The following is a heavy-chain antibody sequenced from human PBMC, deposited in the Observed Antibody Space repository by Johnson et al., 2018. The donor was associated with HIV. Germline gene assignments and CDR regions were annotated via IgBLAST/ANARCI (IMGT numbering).Heavy chain of an antibody. CDR3: ANALILDAFNI. V-gene: IGHV3-23*04. CDR1: GLTFSTYA. D-gene: IGHD2-21*01. J-gene: IGHJ3*02. Sequence: VQVVESGGGLVQTGGSLRLSCAASGLTFSTYAMNWVRQAPGKGLEWVSVISGGDDDTYYADPVKGRFTISRDNSKNTLYLQMNSLRADDTAVYYCANALILDAFNIWGQGTMVTVSS. CDR2: ISGGDDDT.